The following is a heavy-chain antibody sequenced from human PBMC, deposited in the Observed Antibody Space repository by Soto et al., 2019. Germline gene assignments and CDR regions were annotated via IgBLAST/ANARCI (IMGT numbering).Heavy chain of an antibody. CDR3: ARVGGYDIDY. D-gene: IGHD5-12*01. CDR2: IYYSGST. Sequence: GTLCLSCAVSGGTISSLYWSWVRQAPGKGLEWIGDIYYSGSTNYNASVKSRVTISGDTSKNQFPLKLSSVTAADTAVYYWARVGGYDIDYWGQGTLVTVSS. J-gene: IGHJ4*01. V-gene: IGHV4-59*11. CDR1: GGTISSLY.